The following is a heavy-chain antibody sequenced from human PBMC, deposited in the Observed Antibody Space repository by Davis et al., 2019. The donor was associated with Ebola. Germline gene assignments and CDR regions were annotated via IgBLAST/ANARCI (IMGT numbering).Heavy chain of an antibody. CDR2: ISVYNGNT. J-gene: IGHJ3*02. Sequence: ASVKISCKASGGTFSSYTISWVRQAPGQGLEWMGWISVYNGNTKYAQKLQGRVTMTTDTSTSTAYMEPRSLRSDDTAVYYWARDPYYYDKSGYYFNDAFDIWGQGTMVTVSS. D-gene: IGHD3-22*01. V-gene: IGHV1-18*01. CDR3: ARDPYYYDKSGYYFNDAFDI. CDR1: GGTFSSYT.